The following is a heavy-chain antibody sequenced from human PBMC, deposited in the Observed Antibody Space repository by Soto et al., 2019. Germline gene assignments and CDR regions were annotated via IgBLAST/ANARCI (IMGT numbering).Heavy chain of an antibody. D-gene: IGHD6-13*01. CDR2: ISGSGGST. V-gene: IGHV3-23*01. Sequence: EVQLLESGGGLVQPRGSLRLSCATSGFTFSSYAMSWVRQAPGKGLEWVSAISGSGGSTYYADSVKGRFTISRDNSKNTLYLQMNSLRAEDTAVYYCAKSLEGSSWYYFDYWGQGTLVTVSS. J-gene: IGHJ4*02. CDR1: GFTFSSYA. CDR3: AKSLEGSSWYYFDY.